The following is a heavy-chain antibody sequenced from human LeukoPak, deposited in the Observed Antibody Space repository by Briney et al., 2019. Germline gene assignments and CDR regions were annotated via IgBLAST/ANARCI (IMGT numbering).Heavy chain of an antibody. CDR1: GFTFSDYY. CDR2: NSSSGSTI. Sequence: GGSPRLSCAASGFTFSDYYTSWIRQTLAKGQEWVSHNSSSGSTISYAASVKCRFTSSRDNAKNLLYLQMNSLRAEDTAVYYCATYSSLNRREFQFWGQGTLLTVSS. J-gene: IGHJ1*01. V-gene: IGHV3-11*04. D-gene: IGHD3-22*01. CDR3: ATYSSLNRREFQF.